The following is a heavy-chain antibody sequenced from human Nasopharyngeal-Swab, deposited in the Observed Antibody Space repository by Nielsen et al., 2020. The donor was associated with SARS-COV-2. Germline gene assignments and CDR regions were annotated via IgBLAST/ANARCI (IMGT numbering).Heavy chain of an antibody. Sequence: GESLKISCKESGFSVTSHGMHWVRQAPGKGLEWVAVIWYDGTNKFYADSVKGRFTISRDNSKNTLYLQMNSLRVEDTAVYYCVRNEIWGQGTLVTVS. CDR1: GFSVTSHG. J-gene: IGHJ4*02. CDR3: VRNEI. CDR2: IWYDGTNK. V-gene: IGHV3-33*01.